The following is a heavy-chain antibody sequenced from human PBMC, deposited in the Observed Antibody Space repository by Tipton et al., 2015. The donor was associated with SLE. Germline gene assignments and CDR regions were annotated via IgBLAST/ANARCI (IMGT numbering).Heavy chain of an antibody. J-gene: IGHJ5*02. CDR2: IHYSGST. Sequence: TLSLTCTVSGGSISGDYWTWIRQPPGKGLEWIGHIHYSGSTNYNPSLKSRVTMSLDTSKKQFSVKLTSVTAADTAVYYCAREEGRRITIFGVVTTGGWFDPWGQGTLVTVSS. CDR1: GGSISGDY. V-gene: IGHV4-59*01. D-gene: IGHD3-3*01. CDR3: AREEGRRITIFGVVTTGGWFDP.